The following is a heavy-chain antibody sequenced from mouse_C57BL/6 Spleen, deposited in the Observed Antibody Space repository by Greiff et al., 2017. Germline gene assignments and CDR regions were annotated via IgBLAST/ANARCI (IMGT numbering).Heavy chain of an antibody. V-gene: IGHV1-52*01. Sequence: VQLQQPGAELVRPGSSVKLSCKASGYTFTSYWMHWVKQRPIQGLEWIGNIDPPDSETHYNQKFKDKATLTVDKSSSTAYMQLSSLTSEDSAVYYYASTGSFDYWGQGTTLTVSS. CDR2: IDPPDSET. D-gene: IGHD4-1*01. CDR1: GYTFTSYW. J-gene: IGHJ2*01. CDR3: ASTGSFDY.